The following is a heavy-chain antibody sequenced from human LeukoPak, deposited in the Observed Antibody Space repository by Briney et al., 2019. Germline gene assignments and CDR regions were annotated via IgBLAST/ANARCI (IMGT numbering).Heavy chain of an antibody. CDR1: GGSISSSSYY. D-gene: IGHD6-6*01. Sequence: SETLSLTCTVSGGSISSSSYYWGWIRQPPGKGLEWIGSIYYSGSTYYNPSLKSRVTISVDTSKNQFSLKLSSVTAADTAVYYCAFVRDWYFDLWGRGTLVTVSS. CDR2: IYYSGST. CDR3: AFVRDWYFDL. V-gene: IGHV4-39*07. J-gene: IGHJ2*01.